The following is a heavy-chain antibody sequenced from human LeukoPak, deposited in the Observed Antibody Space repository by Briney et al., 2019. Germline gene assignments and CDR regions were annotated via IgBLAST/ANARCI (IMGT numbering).Heavy chain of an antibody. V-gene: IGHV3-21*01. CDR1: GFTFSSYS. CDR3: ARDNTVTLSGAFDI. Sequence: GGSLRLSCAASGFTFSSYSMNWVRQAPGKGLELVSSISSSSSYIYYADSVKGRFTISRDNAKNSLYLQMNSLRAEDTAVYYCARDNTVTLSGAFDIWGQGTMVTVSS. CDR2: ISSSSSYI. D-gene: IGHD4-17*01. J-gene: IGHJ3*02.